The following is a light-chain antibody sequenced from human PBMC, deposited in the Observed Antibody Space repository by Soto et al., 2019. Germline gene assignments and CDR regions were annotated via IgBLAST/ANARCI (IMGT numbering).Light chain of an antibody. CDR1: QSVNSN. V-gene: IGKV3-20*01. Sequence: EVVLTQSPATLSVSPGERATLSFRASQSVNSNLAWYQHKPGQAPRLLIYGASNRAAGIPDRFGGSGSGTDFTLTISRLEPEDFAVYYCQQYGSSPQITFGQGTRLEIK. CDR2: GAS. J-gene: IGKJ5*01. CDR3: QQYGSSPQIT.